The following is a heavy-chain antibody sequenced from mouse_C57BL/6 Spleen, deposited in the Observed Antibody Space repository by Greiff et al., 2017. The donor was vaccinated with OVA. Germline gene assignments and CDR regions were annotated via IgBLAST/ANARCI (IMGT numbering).Heavy chain of an antibody. V-gene: IGHV1-74*01. CDR2: LHPSDSDT. CDR1: GYTFTSYW. J-gene: IGHJ4*01. CDR3: AIGDGYFHAMDY. Sequence: VKLQQPGAELVKPGASVKVSCKASGYTFTSYWMHWVKQRPGQGLEWIGRLHPSDSDTNYNQKFKGKATLTVDKSSSTAYMQLSSLTSEDSAVYYCAIGDGYFHAMDYWGQGTSVTVSS. D-gene: IGHD2-3*01.